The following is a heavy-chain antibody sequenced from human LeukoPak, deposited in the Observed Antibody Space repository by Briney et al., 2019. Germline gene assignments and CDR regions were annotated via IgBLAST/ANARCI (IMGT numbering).Heavy chain of an antibody. CDR3: ARDQPYYDFWSGYYLESNWFDP. Sequence: ASVKVSCKASGYTFTSYGISWVRQAPGQRLEWMGWISAYNGNANYAQKLQGRVTMTTDTSTSTAYMELRSLRSDDTAVYYCARDQPYYDFWSGYYLESNWFDPWGQGTLVTVSS. CDR1: GYTFTSYG. CDR2: ISAYNGNA. J-gene: IGHJ5*02. V-gene: IGHV1-18*01. D-gene: IGHD3-3*01.